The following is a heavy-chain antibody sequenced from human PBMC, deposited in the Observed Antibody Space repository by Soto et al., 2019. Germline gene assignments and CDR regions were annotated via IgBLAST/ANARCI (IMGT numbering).Heavy chain of an antibody. Sequence: QVQLVQSGAEVKKPGASVKVSCKASGYTFTGYYMHWVRQAPGQGLEWMGWINPNSGGTNYAQKFQGWVTMTRDTSISRAYMELSRLRSDDTAVYYCARGHCSGGSCYSYYFDYWGQGTLVTVSS. D-gene: IGHD2-15*01. CDR3: ARGHCSGGSCYSYYFDY. CDR2: INPNSGGT. V-gene: IGHV1-2*04. CDR1: GYTFTGYY. J-gene: IGHJ4*02.